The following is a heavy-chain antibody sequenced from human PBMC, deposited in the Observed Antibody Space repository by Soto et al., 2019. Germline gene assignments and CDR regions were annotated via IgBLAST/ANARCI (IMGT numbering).Heavy chain of an antibody. CDR1: GYTFTGYY. CDR3: ARFPAVAAYYYYGMDV. Sequence: ASVKVSCNASGYTFTGYYMHWVRQAPGQGLEWMGWINPNSGDTNYAQKFQGRVTMTRDTSISTAYMELSRLRSDDTAVYYCARFPAVAAYYYYGMDVWGQGTTVTVSS. V-gene: IGHV1-2*02. J-gene: IGHJ6*02. CDR2: INPNSGDT. D-gene: IGHD6-19*01.